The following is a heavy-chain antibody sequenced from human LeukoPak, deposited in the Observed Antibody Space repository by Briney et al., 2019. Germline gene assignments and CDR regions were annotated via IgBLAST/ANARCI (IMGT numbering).Heavy chain of an antibody. CDR1: GFTFSSYG. D-gene: IGHD3-3*01. Sequence: PGGSLRLSCAASGFTFSSYGMHWVRQAPGKGLERVAVIWYDGSNKYYADSVKGRFTISRDNSKNTLYLQMNSLRAEDTAVYYCARGGTYYDFWSGYSYYYGMDVWGQGTTVTVSS. CDR3: ARGGTYYDFWSGYSYYYGMDV. V-gene: IGHV3-33*01. J-gene: IGHJ6*02. CDR2: IWYDGSNK.